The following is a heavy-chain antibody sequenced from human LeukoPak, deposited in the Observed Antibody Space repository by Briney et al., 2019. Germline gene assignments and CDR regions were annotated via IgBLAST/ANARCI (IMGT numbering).Heavy chain of an antibody. CDR1: GFTFSSYW. CDR2: IKQDGSEK. CDR3: ASSAVEGSGSYYGYYYMDV. D-gene: IGHD3-10*01. V-gene: IGHV3-7*01. J-gene: IGHJ6*03. Sequence: GGSLRLSCAASGFTFSSYWMSWVRQAPGKGLEWVANIKQDGSEKYYVDSVKGRFTISRDNAKNSLYLQMNSLRAEDTAVYYCASSAVEGSGSYYGYYYMDVWGKGTTVTISS.